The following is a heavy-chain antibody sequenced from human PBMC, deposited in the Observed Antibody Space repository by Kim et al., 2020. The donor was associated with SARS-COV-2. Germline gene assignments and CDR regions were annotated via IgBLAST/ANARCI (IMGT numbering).Heavy chain of an antibody. CDR1: GYSFTSYW. V-gene: IGHV5-51*01. CDR2: IYPGDSDT. J-gene: IGHJ6*02. D-gene: IGHD3-3*01. CDR3: ARLGDFWSGTTNPCGMDV. Sequence: GESLKISCKGSGYSFTSYWIGWVRQMPGKGLEWMGIIYPGDSDTRYSPSFQGQVTISADKSISTAYLQWSSLKASDTAMYYCARLGDFWSGTTNPCGMDVLGPRDHGHRLL.